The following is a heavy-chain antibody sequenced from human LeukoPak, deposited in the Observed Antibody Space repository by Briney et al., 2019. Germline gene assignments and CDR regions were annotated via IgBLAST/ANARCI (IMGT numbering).Heavy chain of an antibody. CDR1: GYIFTNYY. V-gene: IGHV1-46*01. D-gene: IGHD3-10*01. J-gene: IGHJ6*03. Sequence: ASVKVSCKASGYIFTNYYMHWVRQAPGQGLEWMGLINPSGGSTNYAQKFQGRVTMTRDMSTSTAYMELSSLRSEDTAVYYCARGHDRFAYYYYMDVWGKGTTVTVS. CDR3: ARGHDRFAYYYYMDV. CDR2: INPSGGST.